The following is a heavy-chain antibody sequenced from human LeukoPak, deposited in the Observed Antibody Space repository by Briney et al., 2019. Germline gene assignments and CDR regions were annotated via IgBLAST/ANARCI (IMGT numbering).Heavy chain of an antibody. CDR2: ISWNSGSI. D-gene: IGHD1-26*01. J-gene: IGHJ6*02. V-gene: IGHV3-9*01. CDR1: GFTFDDYA. Sequence: GGSLRLSCVASGFTFDDYAMHWVRQAPGKGLEWVSGISWNSGSIGYADSVKGRFTISRDNAKNSLYLQMNSLRAEDTALDYCEKDMGGGGRYYYYGMDVWGQGTTVTVSS. CDR3: EKDMGGGGRYYYYGMDV.